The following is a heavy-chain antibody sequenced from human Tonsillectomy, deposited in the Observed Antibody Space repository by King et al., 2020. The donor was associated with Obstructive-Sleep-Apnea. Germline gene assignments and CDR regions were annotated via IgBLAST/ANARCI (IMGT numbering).Heavy chain of an antibody. V-gene: IGHV3-30-3*01. CDR3: ARDKVSSGRLDY. D-gene: IGHD1-26*01. J-gene: IGHJ4*02. Sequence: QLVQSGGGVVQPGRSLRLSLAASGFTFSSYAMHWVRQAPGKGLEWVALISYDGSNKYYADSVKGRFTISRDNSKNTLYLQMNSLSAEDTAVYYCARDKVSSGRLDYWGQGTLVTVSS. CDR1: GFTFSSYA. CDR2: ISYDGSNK.